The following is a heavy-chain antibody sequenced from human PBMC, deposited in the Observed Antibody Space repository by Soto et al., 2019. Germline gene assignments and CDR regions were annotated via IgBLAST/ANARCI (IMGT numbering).Heavy chain of an antibody. Sequence: SXTLSLTCAVYGGSFSGYYCRWIVQPPGKGLEWIGEINHSGSTNYNPSLKSRVTISVDTSKNQFSLKLSSVTAAETAVYYCAREGYCSGGSCRNWFDPWGQGTLVTVS. CDR2: INHSGST. CDR3: AREGYCSGGSCRNWFDP. V-gene: IGHV4-34*01. CDR1: GGSFSGYY. D-gene: IGHD2-15*01. J-gene: IGHJ5*02.